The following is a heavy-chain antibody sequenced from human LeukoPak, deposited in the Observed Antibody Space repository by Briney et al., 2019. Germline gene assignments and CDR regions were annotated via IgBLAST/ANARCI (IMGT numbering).Heavy chain of an antibody. CDR2: IIPIFGTA. CDR3: ARVVTPRYCSTPSCYWKGWFDP. V-gene: IGHV1-69*13. J-gene: IGHJ5*02. Sequence: SVKVSCKASGGTFSSYAISWVRQAPGQGLEWMGGIIPIFGTANYAQKFQGRVTITADESTSTAYMELSSLRPEDTAVYYCARVVTPRYCSTPSCYWKGWFDPWGQGTLVTVSS. D-gene: IGHD2-2*01. CDR1: GGTFSSYA.